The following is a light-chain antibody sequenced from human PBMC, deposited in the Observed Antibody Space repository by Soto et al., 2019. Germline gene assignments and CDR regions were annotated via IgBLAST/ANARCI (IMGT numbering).Light chain of an antibody. Sequence: QSALTQPRSVSGSPGQSVTISCTGTSSDVGAYNYVSWYQQHPGRAPKLMIYDVNKRPSGVPDRFSGSKSGNTASLTVSGLQADDEADYYCNSYVGSNNYVFGTGTKVTVL. CDR1: SSDVGAYNY. J-gene: IGLJ1*01. CDR3: NSYVGSNNYV. CDR2: DVN. V-gene: IGLV2-11*01.